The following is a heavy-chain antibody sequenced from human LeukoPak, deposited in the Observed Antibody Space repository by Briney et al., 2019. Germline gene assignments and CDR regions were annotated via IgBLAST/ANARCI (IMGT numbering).Heavy chain of an antibody. J-gene: IGHJ3*02. Sequence: SETLSLTCTVSGGYISSYYWSWIRQPPGKGLEWIGYIYYSGSTNYNPSLKSRVTISVDTSKNQFSLKLSSVTAADTAVYYCARFPIMITFGGVIDAFDIWGQGTMVTVSS. CDR3: ARFPIMITFGGVIDAFDI. CDR1: GGYISSYY. CDR2: IYYSGST. V-gene: IGHV4-59*01. D-gene: IGHD3-16*02.